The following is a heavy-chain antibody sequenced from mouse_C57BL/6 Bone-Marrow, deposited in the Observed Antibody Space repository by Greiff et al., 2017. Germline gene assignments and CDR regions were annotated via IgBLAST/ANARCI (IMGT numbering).Heavy chain of an antibody. CDR1: GFNIKDDY. CDR3: TSLFITTVVFDY. Sequence: VTLKESGAELVRPGASVKLSCTASGFNIKDDYMHWVKQRPEQGLEWIGWIDPENGDTEYASKFQGKATITADTSSNTAYLQLSSLTSEDTAVYYCTSLFITTVVFDYWGQGTTLTVSS. J-gene: IGHJ2*01. D-gene: IGHD1-1*01. CDR2: IDPENGDT. V-gene: IGHV14-4*01.